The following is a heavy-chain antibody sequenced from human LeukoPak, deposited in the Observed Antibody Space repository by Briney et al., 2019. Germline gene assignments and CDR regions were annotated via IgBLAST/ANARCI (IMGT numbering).Heavy chain of an antibody. J-gene: IGHJ4*02. V-gene: IGHV3-23*01. CDR1: GFTFSSYA. CDR3: ARHPFPRYGDQTGSTDF. Sequence: GGSLRLSCTASGFTFSSYAMSRVRQAPGKGLEWFSGISRSGVSTYNRDSVKGGFTISRDTSKNTLHLQMNSLRAEDTAIYYCARHPFPRYGDQTGSTDFWGQGTLVTVSS. D-gene: IGHD4-17*01. CDR2: ISRSGVST.